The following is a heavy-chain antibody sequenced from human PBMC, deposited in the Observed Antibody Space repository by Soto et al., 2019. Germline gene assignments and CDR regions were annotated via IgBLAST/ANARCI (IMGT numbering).Heavy chain of an antibody. J-gene: IGHJ6*02. CDR1: GYTFTSYY. CDR3: ARACCRSTADSHYYYGMDV. D-gene: IGHD4-17*01. CDR2: INPSGGST. V-gene: IGHV1-46*01. Sequence: GASVKVSCKASGYTFTSYYMHWVRQAPGQGLEWMGIINPSGGSTSYAQKFQGRVTMTRDTSTSTVYMELSSLRSEDTAVYYCARACCRSTADSHYYYGMDVWGQGTTVTVSS.